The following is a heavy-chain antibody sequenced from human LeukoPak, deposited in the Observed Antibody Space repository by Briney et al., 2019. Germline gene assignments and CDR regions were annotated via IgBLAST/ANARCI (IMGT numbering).Heavy chain of an antibody. CDR2: ISSSSSYI. V-gene: IGHV3-21*01. Sequence: GGSLRLSCAASGFTFSSYSMNWVRQAPGKGLEWVSSISSSSSYIYYADSVKGRFTISRDNAKNSLYLQMNSLRAEDTAVYYCARSVGSLWFGESWGQGTLVTVSS. J-gene: IGHJ5*02. D-gene: IGHD3-10*01. CDR3: ARSVGSLWFGES. CDR1: GFTFSSYS.